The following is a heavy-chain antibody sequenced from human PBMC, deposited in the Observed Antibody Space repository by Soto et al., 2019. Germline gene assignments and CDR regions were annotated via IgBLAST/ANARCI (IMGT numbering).Heavy chain of an antibody. CDR3: AKDTYYHDRSGYYIFDY. J-gene: IGHJ4*02. CDR1: GYTFTSYY. D-gene: IGHD3-22*01. V-gene: IGHV1-18*04. Sequence: ASVKASCKASGYTFTSYYMHWLRQAPGQGLEWMGWISAYNGNTNYAQKLQGRVTMTTDTSTTTAYMELRSLRAEDTAVYYCAKDTYYHDRSGYYIFDYWGQGTLVTVSS. CDR2: ISAYNGNT.